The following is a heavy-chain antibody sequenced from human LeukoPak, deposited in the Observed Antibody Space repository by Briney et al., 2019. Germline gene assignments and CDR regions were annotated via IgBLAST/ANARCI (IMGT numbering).Heavy chain of an antibody. CDR2: ISGSGGST. D-gene: IGHD3-22*01. J-gene: IGHJ4*02. Sequence: SGGSLRLSCAASGFTFSSYAMSGVRQAPGKGLEWVSAISGSGGSTYYADSVKGRFTISRDNAKNSLYLQMNSLRAEDTAVYYCARDLSSSGYYGRYWGQGTLVTVSS. CDR3: ARDLSSSGYYGRY. V-gene: IGHV3-23*01. CDR1: GFTFSSYA.